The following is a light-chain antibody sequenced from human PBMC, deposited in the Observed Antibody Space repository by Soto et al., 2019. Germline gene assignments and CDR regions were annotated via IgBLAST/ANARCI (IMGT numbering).Light chain of an antibody. Sequence: EIVLTQSPGTLSLSPGERATLSCRASQSVSSSYLAWYQQKPGQAPRLLIYGASTRATGIPARFGGSGSGTDFTLTISSLQSEDFAVYYCQQYNLWPQTFGQGTNVEIK. CDR3: QQYNLWPQT. CDR1: QSVSSSY. CDR2: GAS. V-gene: IGKV3-15*01. J-gene: IGKJ1*01.